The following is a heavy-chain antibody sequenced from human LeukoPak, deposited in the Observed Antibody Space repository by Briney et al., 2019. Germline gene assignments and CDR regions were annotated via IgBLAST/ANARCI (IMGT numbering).Heavy chain of an antibody. J-gene: IGHJ3*02. V-gene: IGHV4-61*01. D-gene: IGHD4-23*01. Sequence: SETLSLTCTVSGGSVNSGNYYWSWIRQPPGKGLEWIGYIYYSGSTNYNPSLKSRVTISVDTSKNQFSLKLNSVTAADTAVYYWARITYGDNHFDIWGQGKMFTSLQ. CDR3: ARITYGDNHFDI. CDR2: IYYSGST. CDR1: GGSVNSGNYY.